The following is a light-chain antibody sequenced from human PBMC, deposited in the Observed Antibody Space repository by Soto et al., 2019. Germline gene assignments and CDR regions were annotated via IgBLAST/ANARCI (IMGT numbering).Light chain of an antibody. CDR2: DTS. CDR1: TGAVTSGHY. Sequence: QAVVTQEPSLTVSPGGTVTLTCASSTGAVTSGHYPYWFQQKPGQAPRTLIYDTSNKHSWTPARFSGSLLGGKAALTLSGAQPEDEAEYYCLLSYSDFRPVFGGGTKLTVL. J-gene: IGLJ2*01. V-gene: IGLV7-46*01. CDR3: LLSYSDFRPV.